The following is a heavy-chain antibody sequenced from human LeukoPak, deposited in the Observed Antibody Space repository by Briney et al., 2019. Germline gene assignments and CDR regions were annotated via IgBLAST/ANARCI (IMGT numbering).Heavy chain of an antibody. D-gene: IGHD3-22*01. Sequence: SEKVSCKASGGTFSSYAISWVRQAPGQGLEWMGRIIPIFGTANYAQKFQGRVTITTDESTSTAYMELSSLRSEDTAVYYCARDHRYYYDSSGYYDYNWFDPWGQGTLVTVSS. V-gene: IGHV1-69*05. CDR3: ARDHRYYYDSSGYYDYNWFDP. CDR1: GGTFSSYA. CDR2: IIPIFGTA. J-gene: IGHJ5*02.